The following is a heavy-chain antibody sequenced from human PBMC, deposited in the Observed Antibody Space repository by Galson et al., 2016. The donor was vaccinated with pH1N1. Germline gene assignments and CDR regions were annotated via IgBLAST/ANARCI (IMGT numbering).Heavy chain of an antibody. V-gene: IGHV6-1*01. CDR1: GDSVSSIDAA. D-gene: IGHD1-26*01. Sequence: CAISGDSVSSIDAAWNWIRQSPSGGLEWPGRTYYRSRWIYDYAGSVSGRITINPDTSKNQFSLQLSSVTPEDTAVYYCAREGVTESGRWENAFAIWGQGTMVTVS. CDR2: TYYRSRWIY. CDR3: AREGVTESGRWENAFAI. J-gene: IGHJ3*02.